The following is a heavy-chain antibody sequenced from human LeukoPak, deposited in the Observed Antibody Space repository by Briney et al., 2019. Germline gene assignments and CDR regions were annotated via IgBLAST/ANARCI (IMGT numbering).Heavy chain of an antibody. Sequence: GGSLRLSCAASGLTFSSYRMNWVRQAPGKGREWVSSISSSSSYRYYVDSVKGRFTISRDNAKNSLYLQMNSLRAEDTAVYYCARGDYYDFYFDYWGQGTLVTVSS. J-gene: IGHJ4*02. CDR1: GLTFSSYR. CDR2: ISSSSSYR. CDR3: ARGDYYDFYFDY. V-gene: IGHV3-21*01. D-gene: IGHD3/OR15-3a*01.